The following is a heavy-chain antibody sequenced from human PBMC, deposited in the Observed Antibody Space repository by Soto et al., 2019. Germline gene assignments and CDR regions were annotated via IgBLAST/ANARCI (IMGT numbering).Heavy chain of an antibody. D-gene: IGHD3-10*01. CDR3: ARGSSVMVRGVIVKSLDY. CDR1: GGSFSGYY. V-gene: IGHV4-34*01. J-gene: IGHJ4*02. CDR2: INHSGST. Sequence: QVQLQQWGAGLLKPSETLSLTCAVYGGSFSGYYWSWIRQPPGKGLEWIGEINHSGSTNYNPSLKSRVTISVDTSKIQFSLKLSSVTAADTAVYYCARGSSVMVRGVIVKSLDYWGQGTLVTVSS.